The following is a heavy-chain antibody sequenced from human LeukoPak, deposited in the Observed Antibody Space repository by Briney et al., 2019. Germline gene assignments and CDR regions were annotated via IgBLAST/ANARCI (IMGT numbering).Heavy chain of an antibody. CDR2: ISSSSSYI. CDR1: GFIFSSFG. V-gene: IGHV3-21*01. CDR3: ARYSSGFVLDY. J-gene: IGHJ4*02. Sequence: GSLRLSCAASGFIFSSFGMNWVRQAPGKGLEWVSSISSSSSYICYADSVKGRFTISRDNAKNSLYLQMNSLRAEDTAVYYCARYSSGFVLDYWGQGTLVTVSS. D-gene: IGHD3-22*01.